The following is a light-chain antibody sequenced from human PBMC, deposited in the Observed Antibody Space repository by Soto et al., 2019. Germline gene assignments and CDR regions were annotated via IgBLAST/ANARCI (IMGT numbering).Light chain of an antibody. Sequence: SVLTQTASVSGSPGQSITISCTGTSSDVGGYNYVSWYQHHPGKAPKLIIFEITSRPSGVSNRFSGSTSGNAASLTISGLQAEDEADYYCTSYTSSNTLYVFGTGTKVTVL. CDR1: SSDVGGYNY. CDR3: TSYTSSNTLYV. CDR2: EIT. J-gene: IGLJ1*01. V-gene: IGLV2-14*01.